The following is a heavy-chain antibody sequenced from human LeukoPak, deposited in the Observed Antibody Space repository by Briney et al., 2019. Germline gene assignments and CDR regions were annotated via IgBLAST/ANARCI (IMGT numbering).Heavy chain of an antibody. V-gene: IGHV1-46*01. J-gene: IGHJ6*03. CDR1: GYTFTSYY. CDR3: ARKGVYCSSTSCPRSDYYYYMDV. Sequence: ASVKVSCKASGYTFTSYYIHWVRQAPGQGLEWMGIINPSGGSTSYAQKFQGRVTMTRDTSTSTVYMELRSLRSDDTAVYYCARKGVYCSSTSCPRSDYYYYMDVWGKGTTVTVSS. D-gene: IGHD2-2*01. CDR2: INPSGGST.